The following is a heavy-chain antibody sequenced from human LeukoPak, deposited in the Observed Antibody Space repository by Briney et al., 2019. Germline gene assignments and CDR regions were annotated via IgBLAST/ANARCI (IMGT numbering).Heavy chain of an antibody. J-gene: IGHJ4*02. D-gene: IGHD2-2*01. CDR2: ISGSGGNT. V-gene: IGHV3-23*01. CDR1: GFTFSIYA. Sequence: GGSLRLSCAASGFTFSIYAMGWVRQAPGKGLEWISAISGSGGNTYYAASVKGRFTFSRDNSKNTLFLQMNSLRAEDTAVYYCAKGPKIPAPTYYFDYWGQGTLVTVSS. CDR3: AKGPKIPAPTYYFDY.